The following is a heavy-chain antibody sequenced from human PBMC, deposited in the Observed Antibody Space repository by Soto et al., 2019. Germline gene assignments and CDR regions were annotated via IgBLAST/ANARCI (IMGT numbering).Heavy chain of an antibody. J-gene: IGHJ6*01. D-gene: IGHD5-12*01. CDR3: TTDLQWLRLRAYYYYGMDV. CDR2: IKRKTDGGTT. CDR1: GLTFSNAW. V-gene: IGHV3-15*01. Sequence: PWGSLLLAWVSSGLTFSNAWMSGVRQAAWKGLELAGRIKRKTDGGTTDYAAPVKGRFTISRDDSKNTLYLQMNSLKTEDTAVYYCTTDLQWLRLRAYYYYGMDVWGQGTTVTVSS.